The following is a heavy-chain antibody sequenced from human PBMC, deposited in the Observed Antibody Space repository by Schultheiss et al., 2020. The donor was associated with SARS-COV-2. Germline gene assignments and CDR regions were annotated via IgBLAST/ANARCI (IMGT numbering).Heavy chain of an antibody. J-gene: IGHJ6*02. CDR2: ISGSGGST. CDR3: ARDSDTTIFGVVINYYYYYGMDV. CDR1: GFTFSNYA. V-gene: IGHV3-23*01. D-gene: IGHD3-3*01. Sequence: GGSLRLSCTASGFTFSNYAMSWVRQAPGKGLEWVSTISGSGGSTYYADSVKGRFTISRDNAKNTLYLQMNSLRAEDTAVYYCARDSDTTIFGVVINYYYYYGMDVWGQGTTVTVSS.